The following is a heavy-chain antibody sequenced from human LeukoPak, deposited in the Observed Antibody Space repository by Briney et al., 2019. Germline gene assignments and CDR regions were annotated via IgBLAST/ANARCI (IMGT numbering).Heavy chain of an antibody. CDR3: VRGTGY. CDR2: ISSNGDNT. Sequence: GGTLRLSCSVSGFTFSTYVMHWVRQAPGKGLEYVSAISSNGDNTYYADSVKGRFTISRDNSKNTLYLQMSSLRANDTAVYYCVRGTGYWGQGTLVTVSS. J-gene: IGHJ4*02. CDR1: GFTFSTYV. V-gene: IGHV3-64D*06.